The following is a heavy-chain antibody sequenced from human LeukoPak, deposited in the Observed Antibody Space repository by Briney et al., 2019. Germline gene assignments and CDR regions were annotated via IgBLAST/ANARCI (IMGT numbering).Heavy chain of an antibody. V-gene: IGHV4-59*08. CDR3: ARPPAATPPTGYYYMDV. J-gene: IGHJ6*03. CDR2: IYYSGST. Sequence: SETLSLTCTVSGGSISSYYWSWIRQPPGKGLEWIGYIYYSGSTNYNPSLKSRVTISVDTSKNQFSLKLSSVTAADTAVYYCARPPAATPPTGYYYMDVWGKGTTVTVSS. D-gene: IGHD2-2*01. CDR1: GGSISSYY.